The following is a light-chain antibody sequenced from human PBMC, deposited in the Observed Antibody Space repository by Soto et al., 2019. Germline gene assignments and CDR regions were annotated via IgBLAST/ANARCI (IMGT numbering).Light chain of an antibody. Sequence: DIVMTQSPLSLPVTPGEPASISCRSSQSLLHSNGYNYLDWYLQKPGQSPQLLIYLGSNRASGVPERFRGRGTSTDFTLRFSRVGAEDVRVYYCMQALRTRTFGQGTKVEIQ. CDR3: MQALRTRT. CDR2: LGS. J-gene: IGKJ1*01. CDR1: QSLLHSNGYNY. V-gene: IGKV2-28*01.